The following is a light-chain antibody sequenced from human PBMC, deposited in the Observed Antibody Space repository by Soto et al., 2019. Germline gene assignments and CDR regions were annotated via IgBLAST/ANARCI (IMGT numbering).Light chain of an antibody. CDR2: GNS. CDR3: QSYDSSLSGPV. V-gene: IGLV1-40*01. Sequence: QFVLTQPPSESGAPGQRVTISRTGRSSNIGAGYDVHWYQQLPGTAPKLLIYGNSNRPSGVPDRFSGSKSGTSASLAITGLQAEDEADYYCQSYDSSLSGPVFGGGTKVTVL. CDR1: SSNIGAGYD. J-gene: IGLJ2*01.